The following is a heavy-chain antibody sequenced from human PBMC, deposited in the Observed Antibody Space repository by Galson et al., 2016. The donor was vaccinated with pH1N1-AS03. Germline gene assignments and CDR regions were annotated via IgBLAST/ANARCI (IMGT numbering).Heavy chain of an antibody. Sequence: LSLTCTVSVASMSTGSHYWSWIRQPAGKGLEWIGRIYTRGKTYYNPSLQSRITISLDTSKKQFFLTMTSVTAADSAVHYCAGGHFDGAASFYNEPPGRWGPGILVTVSS. J-gene: IGHJ4*02. CDR2: IYTRGKT. CDR3: AGGHFDGAASFYNEPPGR. V-gene: IGHV4-61*02. D-gene: IGHD3-10*01. CDR1: VASMSTGSHY.